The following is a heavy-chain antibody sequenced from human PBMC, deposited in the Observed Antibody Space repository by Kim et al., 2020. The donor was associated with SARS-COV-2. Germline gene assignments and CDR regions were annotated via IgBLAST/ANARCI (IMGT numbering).Heavy chain of an antibody. J-gene: IGHJ4*02. V-gene: IGHV3-30-3*01. CDR3: ARPSNGLDTAMVSHFDY. CDR2: ISYDGSNK. D-gene: IGHD5-18*01. CDR1: GFTFSSYA. Sequence: GGSLRLSCAASGFTFSSYAMHWVRQAPGKGLEWVAVISYDGSNKYYADSVKGRFTISRDNSKNTLYLQMNSLRAEDTAVYYCARPSNGLDTAMVSHFDYWGQGTLVTVSS.